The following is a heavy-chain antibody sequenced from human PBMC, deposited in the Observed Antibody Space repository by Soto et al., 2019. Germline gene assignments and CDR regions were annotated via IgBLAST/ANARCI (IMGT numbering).Heavy chain of an antibody. CDR1: GRSFSYEYYH. Sequence: TLSLTCTASGRSFSYEYYHWPWIRKSPGKGLEWIGYIHYSGSIIYNPSFKSRVTISVDTSKNQFTLQLSSVTAADTAVYFCAREDDGGDRDYYGLDVWGQGTTVTVSS. J-gene: IGHJ6*02. CDR2: IHYSGSI. V-gene: IGHV4-30-4*08. CDR3: AREDDGGDRDYYGLDV. D-gene: IGHD2-21*02.